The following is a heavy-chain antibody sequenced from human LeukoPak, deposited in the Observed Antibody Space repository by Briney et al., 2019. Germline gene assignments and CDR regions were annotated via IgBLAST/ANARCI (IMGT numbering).Heavy chain of an antibody. J-gene: IGHJ3*02. D-gene: IGHD6-6*01. CDR1: GYTLTELS. V-gene: IGHV1-24*01. CDR3: ATALQPSSIAAQGAFDI. Sequence: ASVKVSCKVSGYTLTELSMHWVRQAPGKGLEWMGGFDPEDGETIYAQKFQSRVTMTEDTSTDTAYMELSSLRSEDTAVYYCATALQPSSIAAQGAFDIWGQGTMVTVSS. CDR2: FDPEDGET.